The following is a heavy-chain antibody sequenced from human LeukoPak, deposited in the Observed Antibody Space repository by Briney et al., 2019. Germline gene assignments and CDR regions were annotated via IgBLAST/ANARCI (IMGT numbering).Heavy chain of an antibody. CDR2: IYTSGST. V-gene: IGHV4-61*02. J-gene: IGHJ2*01. D-gene: IGHD2-21*02. Sequence: PSETLSLTCTVSGGSISSGSYYWSWIRQPAGKGLDWIGRIYTSGSTNYNPSLKSRVTISVDTSKNHFSLKLSSVTAADTAVYYCARDLGVVTSRYFDLWGRGTLVTVSS. CDR1: GGSISSGSYY. CDR3: ARDLGVVTSRYFDL.